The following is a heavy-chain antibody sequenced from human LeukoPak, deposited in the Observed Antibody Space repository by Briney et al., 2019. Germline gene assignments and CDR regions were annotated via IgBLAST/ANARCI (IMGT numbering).Heavy chain of an antibody. CDR3: AGRVTGYSSGYVY. D-gene: IGHD5-18*01. CDR2: IKQDGSER. V-gene: IGHV3-7*03. J-gene: IGHJ4*02. CDR1: GFTFSSYW. Sequence: PGGSLRLSCVASGFTFSSYWMTWVRQAPGKGLEWVANIKQDGSERYYVDSVKGRFTISRDNSENIVYLQMNNLRAEDTAVYYCAGRVTGYSSGYVYWGQGTLVTVSS.